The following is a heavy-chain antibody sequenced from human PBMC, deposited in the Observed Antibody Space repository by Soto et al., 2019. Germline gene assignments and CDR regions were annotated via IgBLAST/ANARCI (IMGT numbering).Heavy chain of an antibody. D-gene: IGHD6-13*01. CDR3: AHTPIIIAAAGEQLDYYFAY. CDR2: SYWDDDK. J-gene: IGHJ4*02. CDR1: GFSLSTSGVG. V-gene: IGHV2-5*02. Sequence: QITLKESGPTLVKPKQTLTLTCTFCGFSLSTSGVGVGWIRQTPEKALEWLALSYWDDDKRDSPSLKSRLTITKDTSKNQVVRTMNNMDPVDTATYYCAHTPIIIAAAGEQLDYYFAYLGPGTLVTVSS.